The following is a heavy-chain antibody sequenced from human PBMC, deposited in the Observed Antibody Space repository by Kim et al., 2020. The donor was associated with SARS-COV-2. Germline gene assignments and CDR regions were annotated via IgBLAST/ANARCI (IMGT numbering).Heavy chain of an antibody. CDR1: GGSISSYY. Sequence: SETLSLTCTVSGGSISSYYWSWIRQPPGKGLEWIGYIYYSGSTNYNPSLKSRVTISVDTSKNQFSLKLSSVTAADTAVYYCALASYYYDSSGFLLVHHFDYWGQGTLVTVSS. CDR3: ALASYYYDSSGFLLVHHFDY. D-gene: IGHD3-22*01. CDR2: IYYSGST. J-gene: IGHJ4*02. V-gene: IGHV4-59*13.